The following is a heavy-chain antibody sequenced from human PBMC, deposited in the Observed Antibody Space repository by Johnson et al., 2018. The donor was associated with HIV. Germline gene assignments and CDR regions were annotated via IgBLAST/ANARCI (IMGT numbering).Heavy chain of an antibody. Sequence: VQLVESGGGLVQPGGSLRLSCAVSGFTVISNYMTWVRQAPGKGLEWVSIIYSRDTTYYADSVKGRFPISRDSSQNKLYLQMNSLRDEETAVYYCAKNFGKILAAGGLEVGDAFDIWGQGTMVTVSS. D-gene: IGHD6-13*01. CDR2: IYSRDTT. J-gene: IGHJ3*02. CDR3: AKNFGKILAAGGLEVGDAFDI. V-gene: IGHV3-66*01. CDR1: GFTVISNY.